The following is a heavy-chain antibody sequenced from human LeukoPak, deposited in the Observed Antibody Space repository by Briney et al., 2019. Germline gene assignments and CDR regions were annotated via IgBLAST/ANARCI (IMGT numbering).Heavy chain of an antibody. CDR2: IIPIFGTA. J-gene: IGHJ4*02. D-gene: IGHD3-10*01. CDR1: GGTFSSYA. CDR3: ARAETHATVVRGALGY. V-gene: IGHV1-69*05. Sequence: ASVKVSCKASGGTFSSYAISWVRQAPGQGLEWMGGIIPIFGTANYAQKFQGRVTITTDESTSTAYMELSSLRSEDTAVYYCARAETHATVVRGALGYWGQGTLVTVSS.